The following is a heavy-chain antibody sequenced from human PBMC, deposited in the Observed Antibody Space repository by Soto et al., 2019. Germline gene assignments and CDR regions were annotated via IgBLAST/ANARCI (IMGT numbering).Heavy chain of an antibody. Sequence: GGSLRLSCIDSGFTFRDYAFNWVRQAPGKGLEWVSYISVGGGSIFYADSVKGRFTISRDDARTSVYLQMNTLRHEDTAVYHCVRDHRWAFDIWGQGTVVTVSS. CDR3: VRDHRWAFDI. V-gene: IGHV3-48*02. J-gene: IGHJ3*02. CDR2: ISVGGGSI. CDR1: GFTFRDYA. D-gene: IGHD2-15*01.